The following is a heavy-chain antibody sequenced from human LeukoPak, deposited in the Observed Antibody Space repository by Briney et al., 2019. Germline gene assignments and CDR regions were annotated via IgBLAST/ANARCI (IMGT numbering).Heavy chain of an antibody. Sequence: IPGGSLRLSCAASGFTFSNYAMTWVRQAPGKGLEWVSSISSTSSYIYYADSMKGRFTISRDNAKNSLYLQMNSLRAEDTAVYYCARALWSGPVYYGMDVWGQGTTVTVSS. CDR2: ISSTSSYI. CDR1: GFTFSNYA. D-gene: IGHD3-10*01. V-gene: IGHV3-21*01. CDR3: ARALWSGPVYYGMDV. J-gene: IGHJ6*02.